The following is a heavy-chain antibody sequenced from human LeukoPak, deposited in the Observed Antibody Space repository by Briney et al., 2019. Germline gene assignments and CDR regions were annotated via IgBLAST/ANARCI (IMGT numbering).Heavy chain of an antibody. CDR1: GFTFDNYA. V-gene: IGHV3-21*01. CDR3: ARDYKYAFDN. CDR2: ISGSGSST. Sequence: GGSLRLSCAASGFTFDNYAMSWVRQAPGKGLEWVSGISGSGSSTYYADSVKGRFTISGDKAKNSLYLQMNSLRVEDTAVYYCARDYKYAFDNWGQGTLVTVSS. D-gene: IGHD5-24*01. J-gene: IGHJ4*02.